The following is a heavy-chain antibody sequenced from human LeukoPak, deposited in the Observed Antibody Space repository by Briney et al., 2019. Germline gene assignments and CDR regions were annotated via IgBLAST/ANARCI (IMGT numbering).Heavy chain of an antibody. V-gene: IGHV3-53*01. J-gene: IGHJ6*02. Sequence: PGGSLRLSCAASGFTVSSNYMSWVRQAPGKGLEWVSVIYSGGSIYYADSVKGRFTISRDNSKNTLYLQMNSLRAEDTAVYYCARDRIAAAPDYYYYYGMDVWGQGTTVTVSS. CDR1: GFTVSSNY. D-gene: IGHD6-13*01. CDR3: ARDRIAAAPDYYYYYGMDV. CDR2: IYSGGSI.